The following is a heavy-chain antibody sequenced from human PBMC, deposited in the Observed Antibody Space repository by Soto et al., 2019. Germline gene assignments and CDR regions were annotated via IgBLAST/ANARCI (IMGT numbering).Heavy chain of an antibody. CDR1: DDSINSVKYY. D-gene: IGHD1-1*01. CDR2: IYYRGNA. J-gene: IGHJ4*02. CDR3: ESLEGMATISYYFDF. Sequence: PSETLSLTCSVSDDSINSVKYYWGWIRQPPGKGLEWIGSIYYRGNAYYNPSLQTRVTISLDKSRSQFSLKLNSVTAADSAVYFCESLEGMATISYYFDFWGPGALVTVSS. V-gene: IGHV4-39*01.